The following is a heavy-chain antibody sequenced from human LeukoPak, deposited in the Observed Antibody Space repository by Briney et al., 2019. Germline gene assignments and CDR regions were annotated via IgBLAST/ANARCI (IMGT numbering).Heavy chain of an antibody. Sequence: KPSETLSLTCAVYGGSFSGYYWSWIRQPPGKGLEWIGEINHSGSTNYNPSLKSRVTISVDTSKNQFSLKLSSVTAADTAVYYCARAPQRKYCSGGSCYSGRHFDYWGQGTLVTVSS. J-gene: IGHJ4*02. CDR1: GGSFSGYY. CDR3: ARAPQRKYCSGGSCYSGRHFDY. CDR2: INHSGST. V-gene: IGHV4-34*01. D-gene: IGHD2-15*01.